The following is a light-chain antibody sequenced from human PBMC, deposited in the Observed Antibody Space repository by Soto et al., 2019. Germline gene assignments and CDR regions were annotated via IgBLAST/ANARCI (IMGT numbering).Light chain of an antibody. V-gene: IGKV3-15*01. J-gene: IGKJ5*01. CDR2: GAS. CDR3: QQYNNWPPIT. CDR1: QSVSSN. Sequence: EIVISQSPTTVSVYPGERATFSCRASQSVSSNLAWYQQKPGQAPRLLIYGASTRATGIPARFSGSGSGTEFTLTISSLQSEDFAVYYCQQYNNWPPITFGQGRLLEIK.